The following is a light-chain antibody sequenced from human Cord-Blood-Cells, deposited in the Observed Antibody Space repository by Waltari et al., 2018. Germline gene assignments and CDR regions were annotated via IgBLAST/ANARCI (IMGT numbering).Light chain of an antibody. Sequence: DIQMTKSPSSLSASVGDRVTITCQASQDISNYLNWYQQKQGKAPKLLIYDASNLETGVPSRFSGSGSGTDFTFTISSLQPEDIATYYCQQYDNLPFTFGPGTKVDIK. V-gene: IGKV1-33*01. J-gene: IGKJ3*01. CDR2: DAS. CDR3: QQYDNLPFT. CDR1: QDISNY.